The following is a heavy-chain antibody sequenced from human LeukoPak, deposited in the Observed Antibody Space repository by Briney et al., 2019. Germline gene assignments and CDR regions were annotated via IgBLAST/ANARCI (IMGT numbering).Heavy chain of an antibody. CDR3: ARVNVYCSSTSCYRLGAFDI. Sequence: ASVKVSCKSSGYTFTDYYMHWVRQAPGQGLEWMGWINPKSGGTNYAQNFQGRVTMTRNTSISTAYMELSRLRSDDTAVYYCARVNVYCSSTSCYRLGAFDIWGQGTMVTVSS. J-gene: IGHJ3*02. V-gene: IGHV1-2*02. D-gene: IGHD2-2*02. CDR2: INPKSGGT. CDR1: GYTFTDYY.